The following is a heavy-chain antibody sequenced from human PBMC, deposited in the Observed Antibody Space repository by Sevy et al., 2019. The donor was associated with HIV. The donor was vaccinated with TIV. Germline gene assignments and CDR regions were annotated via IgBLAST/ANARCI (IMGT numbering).Heavy chain of an antibody. J-gene: IGHJ6*02. CDR1: GFNFDEFA. D-gene: IGHD3-22*01. V-gene: IGHV3-9*01. CDR2: ISYNSGSI. Sequence: GGSLRLSCAASGFNFDEFAIHWVRQAPGKCLEWVSGISYNSGSIGYADSVKGRFNISRDNAKKSLYLQMNSLRIEDTALYYCAKARGGYRNHYYYPMDVWGQGTTVTVSS. CDR3: AKARGGYRNHYYYPMDV.